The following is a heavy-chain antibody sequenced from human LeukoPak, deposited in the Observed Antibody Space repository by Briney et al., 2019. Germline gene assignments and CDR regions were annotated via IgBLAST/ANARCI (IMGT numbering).Heavy chain of an antibody. V-gene: IGHV3-48*01. CDR2: ISGSSSSI. Sequence: PGGSLRLSCAASGFTFSSYSMNWVRQAPGKGLEWVSYISGSSSSIYYADSVKGRFTISRDNARNSLYLQINSLRAEDTAVYYCARGDYYYDSSWDYWGQGTLVTVS. CDR1: GFTFSSYS. CDR3: ARGDYYYDSSWDY. D-gene: IGHD3-22*01. J-gene: IGHJ4*02.